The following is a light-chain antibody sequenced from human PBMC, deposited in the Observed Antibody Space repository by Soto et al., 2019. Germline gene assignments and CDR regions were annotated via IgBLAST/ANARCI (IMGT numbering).Light chain of an antibody. J-gene: IGKJ2*01. CDR1: QTISNY. Sequence: DIQMTQSPSSLSASVGDRVTITCRASQTISNYVNWYQEKPGKAPKLLIYASSSLQSGVPSRFSGSGSGTDFALTISSLRHEDFAPYYCPQSVSTLRMYTFGKVTKLEIK. CDR2: ASS. V-gene: IGKV1-39*01. CDR3: PQSVSTLRMYT.